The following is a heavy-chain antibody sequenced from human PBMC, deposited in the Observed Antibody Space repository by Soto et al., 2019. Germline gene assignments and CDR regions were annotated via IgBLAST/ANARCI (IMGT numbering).Heavy chain of an antibody. V-gene: IGHV1-69*08. J-gene: IGHJ5*02. Sequence: QVQLVQSGAEMKKPGSSVKVSCKASGGTFSSYTISWVRQAPGQGLEWMGRIIPILGIANYAQKFQGRVTITAEKSTSTAYMELRSLRSEDTAVYYCARDRVPSEVGATNWFDPWGQGTLVTVSS. CDR3: ARDRVPSEVGATNWFDP. CDR1: GGTFSSYT. D-gene: IGHD1-26*01. CDR2: IIPILGIA.